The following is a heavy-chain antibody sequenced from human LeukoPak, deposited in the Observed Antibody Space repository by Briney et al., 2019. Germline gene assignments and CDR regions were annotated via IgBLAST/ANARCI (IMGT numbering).Heavy chain of an antibody. D-gene: IGHD6-13*01. CDR3: ARGPDWYSSSWYYFDY. CDR2: INHSGST. CDR1: GGSFSGYY. V-gene: IGHV4-34*01. J-gene: IGHJ4*02. Sequence: SETLSPTCAVYGGSFSGYYWSWIRQPPGKGLEWIGEINHSGSTNYNPSLKSRVTISVDTSKNQFSLKLSSVTAADTAVYYCARGPDWYSSSWYYFDYWGQGTLVTVSS.